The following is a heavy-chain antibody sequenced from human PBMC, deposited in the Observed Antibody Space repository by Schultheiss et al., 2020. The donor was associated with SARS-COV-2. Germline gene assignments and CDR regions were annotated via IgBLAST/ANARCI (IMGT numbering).Heavy chain of an antibody. CDR3: ARDVRNYYGSGSFYYYYGMDV. CDR1: GYTLTSYG. D-gene: IGHD3-10*01. CDR2: ISAYNGNT. Sequence: ASVKVSCKASGYTLTSYGISWVRQAPGQGLEWMGWISAYNGNTNYAQKLQGRVTMTTDTSTSTAYMELRSLRSDDTAVYYCARDVRNYYGSGSFYYYYGMDVWGQGTTVTVSS. J-gene: IGHJ6*02. V-gene: IGHV1-18*01.